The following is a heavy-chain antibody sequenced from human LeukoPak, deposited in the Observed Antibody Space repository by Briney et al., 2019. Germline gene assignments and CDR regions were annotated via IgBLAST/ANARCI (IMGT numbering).Heavy chain of an antibody. V-gene: IGHV5-51*01. J-gene: IGHJ4*02. CDR3: ARQPLDYYDSSGSLYYFDY. D-gene: IGHD3-22*01. Sequence: GESLKISCKGSGYSFTNYWIGWVRQMPGKGLKWMGIIYPGDSDARYSPSFQGQVTISADKSISTAYLQWSSLKASDTAMYYCARQPLDYYDSSGSLYYFDYWGQGTLVTVSS. CDR1: GYSFTNYW. CDR2: IYPGDSDA.